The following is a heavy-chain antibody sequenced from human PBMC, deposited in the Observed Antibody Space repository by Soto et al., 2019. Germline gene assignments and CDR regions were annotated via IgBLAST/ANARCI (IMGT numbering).Heavy chain of an antibody. V-gene: IGHV1-18*01. D-gene: IGHD3-10*01. CDR3: ARGLLWFGELSYYSGMDV. CDR1: GYTLTELS. J-gene: IGHJ6*02. Sequence: ASVKVSCKVSGYTLTELSMHWVRQAPGQGLEWMGWISAYNGNTNYAQKLQGRVTMTADTSTSTAYMELRSLRSDDTAVYYCARGLLWFGELSYYSGMDVWGQGTTVTVSS. CDR2: ISAYNGNT.